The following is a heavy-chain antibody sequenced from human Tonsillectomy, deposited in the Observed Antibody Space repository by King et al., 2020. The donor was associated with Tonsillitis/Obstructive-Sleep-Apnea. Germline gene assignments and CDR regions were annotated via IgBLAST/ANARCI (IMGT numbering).Heavy chain of an antibody. J-gene: IGHJ6*03. CDR1: GGSFSGYY. CDR3: ARGHYYNYSMDV. CDR2: INHSGST. V-gene: IGHV4-34*01. Sequence: VQLQQWGAGLLKPSETLSLTCAVYGGSFSGYYWNWIRQPPGKGLEWIGEINHSGSTNSNPSLKSRITMSVDTSKNQFSLKLSSVTAADTAVYYCARGHYYNYSMDVWDKGTTVTVSS.